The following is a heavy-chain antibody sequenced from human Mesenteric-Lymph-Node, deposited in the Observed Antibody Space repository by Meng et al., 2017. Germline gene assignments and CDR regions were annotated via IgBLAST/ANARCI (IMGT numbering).Heavy chain of an antibody. CDR2: ISSSGSTI. Sequence: GGSLRLSCAASGFTFSSYAMNWVRQAPGKGLEWVSYISSSGSTIYYADSVKGRFTISRDNAKNSLYLQMNSLRAEDTAVYYCAREIRRWELLPIYYYYGMDVWGQGTTVTVSS. V-gene: IGHV3-48*04. CDR3: AREIRRWELLPIYYYYGMDV. J-gene: IGHJ6*02. CDR1: GFTFSSYA. D-gene: IGHD1-26*01.